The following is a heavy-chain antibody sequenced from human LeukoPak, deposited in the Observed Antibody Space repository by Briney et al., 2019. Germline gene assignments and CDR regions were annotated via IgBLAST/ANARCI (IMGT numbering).Heavy chain of an antibody. V-gene: IGHV3-21*04. J-gene: IGHJ5*02. CDR1: GFTFSSYS. Sequence: KAGGSLRLSCAASGFTFSSYSMNWVRQAPGKGLEWVSSISSSNSYIYYADSVKGRFTISRDNAEHSLFLQMNSLRAEDTAVYYCARDPPMIVPPLSGFDPWGQETLVTVSS. D-gene: IGHD3-22*01. CDR3: ARDPPMIVPPLSGFDP. CDR2: ISSSNSYI.